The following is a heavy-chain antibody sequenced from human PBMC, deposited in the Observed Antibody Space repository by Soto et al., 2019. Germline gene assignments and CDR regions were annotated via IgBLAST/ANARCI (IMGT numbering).Heavy chain of an antibody. CDR3: SRGYPPRDQLRNLPGAF. D-gene: IGHD1-1*01. CDR1: GYTFTSYY. Sequence: QVQLVQSGAEVMQPGASVKVSCKASGYTFTSYYIQWVRQAPGQGLEWMGIINPSGGSTNYAQKFQGRVTMTRDTSTSTVYMELSSLRSEDTAIYYCSRGYPPRDQLRNLPGAFWGQGTLVTVSS. V-gene: IGHV1-46*03. CDR2: INPSGGST. J-gene: IGHJ4*02.